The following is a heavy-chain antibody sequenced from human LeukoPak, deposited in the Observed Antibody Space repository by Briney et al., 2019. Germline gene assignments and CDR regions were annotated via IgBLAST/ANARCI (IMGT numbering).Heavy chain of an antibody. Sequence: SGPALVKPTQTLTLTCTFSGFSLSTSGMSVSWIRQPPGKALEWLARIDWEDDKYFSTSLKTRLTISKDTSKNQVVLTMTNMDPVDTATYYCARRHSTNYYSDAFDIWGQGTLVTVSS. D-gene: IGHD2/OR15-2a*01. CDR1: GFSLSTSGMS. J-gene: IGHJ3*02. CDR3: ARRHSTNYYSDAFDI. V-gene: IGHV2-70*11. CDR2: IDWEDDK.